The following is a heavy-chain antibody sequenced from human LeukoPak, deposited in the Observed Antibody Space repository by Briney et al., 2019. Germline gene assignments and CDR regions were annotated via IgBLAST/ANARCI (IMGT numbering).Heavy chain of an antibody. Sequence: QPGGSLRLSCAASGFTVSSNYMSWVRQAPGKGLEWVSVIYSGGSTYYADSVKGRFTISRDNSKNTLYLQMNSLRAEDTAVYYCAKYPSELVTYFDYWGQGTLVTVSS. CDR2: IYSGGST. CDR1: GFTVSSNY. J-gene: IGHJ4*02. D-gene: IGHD2-21*02. CDR3: AKYPSELVTYFDY. V-gene: IGHV3-53*01.